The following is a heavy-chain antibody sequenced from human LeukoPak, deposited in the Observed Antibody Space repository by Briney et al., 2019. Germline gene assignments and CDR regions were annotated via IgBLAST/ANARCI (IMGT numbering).Heavy chain of an antibody. Sequence: PGGSLRLSCAASGFTFSSYAMSWVRQAPGKGLEWVSAISGSGGSTYYADSVRGRFTISRDNSKNTLYLQMNSLKAEDTAVYYCAKEPYSGYDLHYWGQGTLVTVSS. V-gene: IGHV3-23*01. CDR3: AKEPYSGYDLHY. D-gene: IGHD5-12*01. J-gene: IGHJ4*02. CDR2: ISGSGGST. CDR1: GFTFSSYA.